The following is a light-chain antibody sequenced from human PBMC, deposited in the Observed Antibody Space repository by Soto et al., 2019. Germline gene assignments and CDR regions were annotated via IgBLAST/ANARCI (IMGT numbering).Light chain of an antibody. CDR2: DAS. CDR3: QQYGSSPTWT. J-gene: IGKJ1*01. V-gene: IGKV1-5*01. Sequence: DIQMTQSPSTLSASVGDRVTITCRASQSISSWLAWYQQKPGKAPKLLIYDASSLESGVPSRFSGSGSGTEFTLTISRLEPEDFAVYYCQQYGSSPTWTFGQGTKVDI. CDR1: QSISSW.